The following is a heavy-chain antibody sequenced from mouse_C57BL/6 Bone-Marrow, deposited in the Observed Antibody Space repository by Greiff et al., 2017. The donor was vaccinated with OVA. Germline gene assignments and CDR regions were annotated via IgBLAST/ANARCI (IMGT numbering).Heavy chain of an antibody. D-gene: IGHD1-1*01. CDR3: ARRGTVVATRFAY. V-gene: IGHV1-64*01. J-gene: IGHJ3*01. CDR1: GYTFTSYW. Sequence: VQLQQPGAELVKPGASVKLSCKASGYTFTSYWMHWVKQRPGQGLEWIGMIQPNSGSTNYNEKFKSKATLTVDKSSSTAYMQLSSQTSEDTAVYYCARRGTVVATRFAYWGQGTLVTVSA. CDR2: IQPNSGST.